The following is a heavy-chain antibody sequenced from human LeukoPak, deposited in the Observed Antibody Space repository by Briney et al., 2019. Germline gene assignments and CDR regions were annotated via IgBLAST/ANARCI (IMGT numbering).Heavy chain of an antibody. D-gene: IGHD2-21*02. J-gene: IGHJ4*02. CDR1: GFTFNTYA. CDR3: ARGKGIYCGGACSALDY. CDR2: ISTDGAST. Sequence: PGGSLRLSCAASGFTFNTYAMHWVRQPPGKGLEYVSAISTDGASTYYANSVKDRFSISRDNSKNTLYLQMGSLRAEDMAVYYCARGKGIYCGGACSALDYWGQGTLVTVSS. V-gene: IGHV3-64*01.